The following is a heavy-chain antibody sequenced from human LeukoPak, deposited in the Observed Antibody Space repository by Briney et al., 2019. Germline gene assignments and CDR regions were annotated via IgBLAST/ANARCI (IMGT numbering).Heavy chain of an antibody. D-gene: IGHD1-1*01. J-gene: IGHJ4*02. CDR1: GFTFGVYA. Sequence: GGSLRLSGSASGFTFGVYAMSWVRQAPGQGLEWVGFIRSKAYGGTTEYPASVKGRFTISRDDSKSIAYLQMNSLKTEDTAVYYCTGGDGNDFDYWGQGTLVTVSS. CDR2: IRSKAYGGTT. V-gene: IGHV3-49*04. CDR3: TGGDGNDFDY.